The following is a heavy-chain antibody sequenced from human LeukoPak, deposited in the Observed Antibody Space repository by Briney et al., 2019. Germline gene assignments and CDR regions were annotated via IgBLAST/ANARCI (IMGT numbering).Heavy chain of an antibody. J-gene: IGHJ4*02. CDR2: ISSSSSYI. CDR3: ANSDSGSYPR. D-gene: IGHD1-26*01. Sequence: GGSLRLSCAASGFTFSSYSMNWVRQAPGKGLEWVSSISSSSSYIYYADSVKDRFTISRDNAKNSLYLQMNSLRAEDTAVYYCANSDSGSYPRWGQGTLVTVSS. V-gene: IGHV3-21*01. CDR1: GFTFSSYS.